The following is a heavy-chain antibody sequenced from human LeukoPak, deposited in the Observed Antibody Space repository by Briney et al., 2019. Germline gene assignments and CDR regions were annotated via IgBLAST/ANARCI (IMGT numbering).Heavy chain of an antibody. D-gene: IGHD6-19*01. V-gene: IGHV1-46*01. Sequence: ASVKVSCKASGYTFTSYYMHWVRQAPGQGLEWMGIINPSGGSTSYAQKFQGRVTMTRDMSTSTVYMELSSLRSEDTAVYYCARTRSSGWYFVYWGQGTLVTVSS. CDR3: ARTRSSGWYFVY. J-gene: IGHJ4*02. CDR1: GYTFTSYY. CDR2: INPSGGST.